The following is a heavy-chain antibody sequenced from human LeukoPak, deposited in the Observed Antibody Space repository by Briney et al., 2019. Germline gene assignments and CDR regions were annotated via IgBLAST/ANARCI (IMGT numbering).Heavy chain of an antibody. CDR2: IRADAVTT. D-gene: IGHD5-24*01. Sequence: GGPLRLSCATSGFIFSHHGMNWVRQAPGKGLEWVSGIRADAVTTYYADSVKGRFIISRDNSKNTVYLQMNSLSAEDAAVYYCVKDDGWVQYANWGQGTLVTVSS. CDR1: GFIFSHHG. CDR3: VKDDGWVQYAN. V-gene: IGHV3-23*01. J-gene: IGHJ4*02.